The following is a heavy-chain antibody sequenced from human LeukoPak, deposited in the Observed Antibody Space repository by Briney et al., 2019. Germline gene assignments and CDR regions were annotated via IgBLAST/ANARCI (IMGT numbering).Heavy chain of an antibody. CDR1: GFTFRRYE. D-gene: IGHD4-17*01. V-gene: IGHV3-48*03. CDR2: ISSSGSTI. Sequence: GGSLRLSCAASGFTFRRYELNWVRQAPGKGLEWLSYISSSGSTIYYADPVKGRFTISRDNAKNLLCLQMNSLRAEDTAVYYCASGAYTVDDWGQGGMVTVSS. J-gene: IGHJ6*01. CDR3: ASGAYTVDD.